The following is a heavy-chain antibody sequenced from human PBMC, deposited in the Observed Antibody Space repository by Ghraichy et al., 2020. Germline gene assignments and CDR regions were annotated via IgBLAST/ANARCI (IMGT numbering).Heavy chain of an antibody. J-gene: IGHJ4*02. V-gene: IGHV4-34*01. D-gene: IGHD6-13*01. Sequence: SETLSLTCAVYGGSFTSYWSWIRQPPGKGLEWIGEINHWGSTNYNPSLKSRVTLSVDRSKDQFSLKLSSVTAADTAVFYCARGRKSSQQLVPLPFDYWGQGTLLTVSS. CDR3: ARGRKSSQQLVPLPFDY. CDR2: INHWGST. CDR1: GGSFTSY.